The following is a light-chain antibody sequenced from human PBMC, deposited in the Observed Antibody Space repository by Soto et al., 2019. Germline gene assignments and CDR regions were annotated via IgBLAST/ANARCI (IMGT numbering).Light chain of an antibody. V-gene: IGKV3-15*01. CDR1: QSVSSN. J-gene: IGKJ4*01. Sequence: EIVMTQSPATLSVSPGERATLSCRASQSVSSNLARYQQKPGQGPRLLIYGASTRATGIPARFSGSGSGTEFTLTISSLQSEDFAVYSCQQYNNWPLTFGGGTKVDI. CDR3: QQYNNWPLT. CDR2: GAS.